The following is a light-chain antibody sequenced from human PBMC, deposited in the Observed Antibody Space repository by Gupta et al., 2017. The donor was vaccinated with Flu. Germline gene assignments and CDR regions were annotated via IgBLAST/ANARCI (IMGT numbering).Light chain of an antibody. CDR3: QQCNSYRLT. Sequence: GDRVTISCRASQDISGYLAWYQQKPGKAPKLLIYAASTVQSGVPSRFSGSGSGTEFTLTINSLQPEDFATYYCQQCNSYRLTFGQGTKVEIK. V-gene: IGKV1-9*01. CDR1: QDISGY. J-gene: IGKJ1*01. CDR2: AAS.